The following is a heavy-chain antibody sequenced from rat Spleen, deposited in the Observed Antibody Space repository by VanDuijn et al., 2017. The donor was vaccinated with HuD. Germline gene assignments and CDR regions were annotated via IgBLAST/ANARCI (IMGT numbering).Heavy chain of an antibody. V-gene: IGHV5-31*01. CDR1: GFTFNYYW. CDR3: ARSSNWEGSFDY. Sequence: EVQLVESGGGLVQPGRSLKLSCITSGFTFNYYWMTWIRQAPGKGLEWVASITNTGGSTYYPDSVKGRFTISRDNAKSTLYLQMARRRSEVTATDYCARSSNWEGSFDYWGQGVMVTVSS. D-gene: IGHD5-1*01. J-gene: IGHJ2*01. CDR2: ITNTGGST.